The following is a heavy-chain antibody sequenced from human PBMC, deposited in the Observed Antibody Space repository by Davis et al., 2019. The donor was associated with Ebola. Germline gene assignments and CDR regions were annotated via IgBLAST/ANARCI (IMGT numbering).Heavy chain of an antibody. CDR2: INTNSGNP. D-gene: IGHD3-9*01. V-gene: IGHV7-4-1*01. CDR3: ARGRYLAPVDS. Sequence: ASVKVSCKASGGTFTSYSISWMRQAPGQGLEWMGWINTNSGNPTYAQGLSGRFLFSLDTSVSTAYLQIDRLEPGDTAIYFCARGRYLAPVDSWGQGTLVTVSS. J-gene: IGHJ5*01. CDR1: GGTFTSYS.